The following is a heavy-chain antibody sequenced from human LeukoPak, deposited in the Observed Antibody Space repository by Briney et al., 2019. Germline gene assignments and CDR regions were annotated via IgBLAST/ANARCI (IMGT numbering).Heavy chain of an antibody. CDR3: AKAPTTVGFGYFDY. D-gene: IGHD4-17*01. V-gene: IGHV3-23*01. CDR2: ISGSGGST. Sequence: GGSLRLSCAASGFTFSSYAMGWVRQAPGKGLEWISSISGSGGSTYYADSVKGRFTISRDNSKNTLYLQMNSLRAEDTAVYYCAKAPTTVGFGYFDYWGQGTLVTVSS. J-gene: IGHJ4*02. CDR1: GFTFSSYA.